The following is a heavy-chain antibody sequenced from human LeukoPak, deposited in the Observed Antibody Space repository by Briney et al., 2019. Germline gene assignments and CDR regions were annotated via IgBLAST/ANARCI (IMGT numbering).Heavy chain of an antibody. CDR1: GGSISSSRKY. CDR3: ASLEFQH. V-gene: IGHV4-39*01. J-gene: IGHJ1*01. CDR2: IYYRGST. Sequence: SETLSLTCTVSGGSISSSRKYWGWIRQPPGKGLEWIGSIYYRGSTYYNPSLKSRVTISVDTSKNQFSLKLSSVTAADTAVYYCASLEFQHWGQGTLVTVSS.